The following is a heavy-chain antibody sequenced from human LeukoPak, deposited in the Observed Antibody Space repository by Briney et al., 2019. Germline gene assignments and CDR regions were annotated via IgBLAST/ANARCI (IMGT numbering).Heavy chain of an antibody. CDR1: GGSISSYY. CDR2: IYYSGST. V-gene: IGHV4-59*08. Sequence: SETLSLTCTVSGGSISSYYWSWIRQPPGKGLEWIGYIYYSGSTNYNPSLKSRVTISVDTSKNQFSLKLSSVTAADTAVYYCARRRGSYYYGMDVWGQGTTVTVSS. J-gene: IGHJ6*02. CDR3: ARRRGSYYYGMDV.